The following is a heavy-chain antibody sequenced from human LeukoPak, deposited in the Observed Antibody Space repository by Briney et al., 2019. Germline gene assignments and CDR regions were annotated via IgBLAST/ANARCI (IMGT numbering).Heavy chain of an antibody. CDR1: GGSISSYY. J-gene: IGHJ3*02. CDR3: ARHVLYYSTSDAFDI. D-gene: IGHD3-10*01. CDR2: IYYSGST. Sequence: SETLSLTCTVSGGSISSYYWSWIRQPPGKGLEWIGYIYYSGSTNYNPSLKSRVTISVDTSKNQFSLKLSSVTAADTAVYYCARHVLYYSTSDAFDIWGQGTMVTVSS. V-gene: IGHV4-59*08.